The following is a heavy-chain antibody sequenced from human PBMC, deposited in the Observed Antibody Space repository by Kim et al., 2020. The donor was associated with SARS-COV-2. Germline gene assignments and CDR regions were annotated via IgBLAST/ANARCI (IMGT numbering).Heavy chain of an antibody. V-gene: IGHV1-18*01. CDR1: GYTFTSYG. Sequence: ASVKVSCKASGYTFTSYGISWVRQAPGQGLEWMGWISAYNGNTNYAQKLQGRVTMTTDTSTSTAYMELRSLRSDDTAVYYCATFPLTAGSPRLFDYWGQGTLVTVSS. D-gene: IGHD2-15*01. J-gene: IGHJ4*02. CDR3: ATFPLTAGSPRLFDY. CDR2: ISAYNGNT.